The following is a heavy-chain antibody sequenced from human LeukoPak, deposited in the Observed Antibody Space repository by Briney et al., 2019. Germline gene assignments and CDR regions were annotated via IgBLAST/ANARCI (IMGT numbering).Heavy chain of an antibody. Sequence: GGSLRLSCAASGFTFRSYGMHWVRQAPGKGLEWVAVMSYDGSNKYYADSVKGRFTISRDNSKNSLYLQMSSLRTEDTGVYYCAKDQKDGYCSGGSCYTYYYYFYGMDVWGQGTTVTVSS. J-gene: IGHJ6*02. CDR3: AKDQKDGYCSGGSCYTYYYYFYGMDV. V-gene: IGHV3-30*18. CDR2: MSYDGSNK. CDR1: GFTFRSYG. D-gene: IGHD2-15*01.